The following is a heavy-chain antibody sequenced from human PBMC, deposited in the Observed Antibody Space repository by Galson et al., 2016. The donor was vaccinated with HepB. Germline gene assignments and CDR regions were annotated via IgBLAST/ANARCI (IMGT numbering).Heavy chain of an antibody. J-gene: IGHJ4*02. V-gene: IGHV6-1*01. CDR3: ARGTRNAFDY. Sequence: CAISGDSVSGNGAAAWNWFRQSPSRGLEWLGRTYYRSKWYYEYALSVTSRKTISPDTSKNQFSLQLNSVTPEDAAVYFCARGTRNAFDYCGQGTLVTVSS. CDR2: TYYRSKWYY. D-gene: IGHD1-14*01. CDR1: GDSVSGNGAAA.